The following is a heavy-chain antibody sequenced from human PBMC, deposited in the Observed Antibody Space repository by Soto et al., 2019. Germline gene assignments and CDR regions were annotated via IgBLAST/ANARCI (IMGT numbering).Heavy chain of an antibody. D-gene: IGHD3-10*01. CDR2: ISSGSKTI. J-gene: IGHJ4*02. CDR1: GFTFSSYS. Sequence: EVQLVESGGGLVQRGGSLRLSCAASGFTFSSYSVNWVRQAPGKGLEWVSYISSGSKTIYYADSVKGRFTVSRDNAKNSQYLQMNSLTDEDTAVYHCAREDILGVRSFDYWGRGTLVTVSS. CDR3: AREDILGVRSFDY. V-gene: IGHV3-48*02.